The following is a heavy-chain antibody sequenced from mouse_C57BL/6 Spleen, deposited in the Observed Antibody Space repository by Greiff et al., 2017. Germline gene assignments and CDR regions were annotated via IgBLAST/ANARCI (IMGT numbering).Heavy chain of an antibody. CDR1: GYTFTDYE. Sequence: VKLMESGAELVRPGASVTLSCKASGYTFTDYEMHWVKQTPVHGLEWIGAIDPETGGTAYNQKFKGKAILTADKSSSTAYMELRSLTSEDSAVYYCTRYYYGSSPYYYAMDYWGQGTSVTVSS. CDR2: IDPETGGT. D-gene: IGHD1-1*01. J-gene: IGHJ4*01. V-gene: IGHV1-15*01. CDR3: TRYYYGSSPYYYAMDY.